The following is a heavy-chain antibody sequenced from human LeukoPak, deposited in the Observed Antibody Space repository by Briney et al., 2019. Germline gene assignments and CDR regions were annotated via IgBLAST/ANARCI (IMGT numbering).Heavy chain of an antibody. V-gene: IGHV1-18*04. CDR2: ISTYNANT. Sequence: GASVKVSCKASGYTFTSYYMHWVRQAPGHGLEWMGWISTYNANTKYAQKFQGRVTMTTDTSTTTVYMELRSLRSDDTAVYYCARFMTGHGAFDIWGQGTMVTVSS. CDR3: ARFMTGHGAFDI. D-gene: IGHD1-20*01. CDR1: GYTFTSYY. J-gene: IGHJ3*02.